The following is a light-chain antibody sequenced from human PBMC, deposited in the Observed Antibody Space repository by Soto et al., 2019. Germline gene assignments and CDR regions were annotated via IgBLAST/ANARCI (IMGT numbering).Light chain of an antibody. J-gene: IGLJ2*01. CDR1: STDIGSYNY. CDR2: DVS. Sequence: QSALTQPASLSGSPGQSITISCTGTSTDIGSYNYVSWYQQHPGKAPKLMIFDVSYRPSAISDRFSGSKSGNTASLTISGLQPEDEADYYRSSYGASSTLFGGGTKLTVL. V-gene: IGLV2-14*03. CDR3: SSYGASSTL.